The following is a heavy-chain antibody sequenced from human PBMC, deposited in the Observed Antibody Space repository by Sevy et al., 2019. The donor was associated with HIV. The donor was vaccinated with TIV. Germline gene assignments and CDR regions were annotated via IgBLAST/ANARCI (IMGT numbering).Heavy chain of an antibody. CDR1: GITFSYYS. V-gene: IGHV3-21*01. J-gene: IGHJ6*02. D-gene: IGHD3-10*01. CDR2: ISSSSSNI. CDR3: ARDRDGSGSSGGYGMDV. Sequence: GGSLLSCVGSGITFSYYSMNWVRQAPGKGLEWVSSISSSSSNIYYADSVKGRFTISRDNAKKSLYLQMNSLRAEDTAVYYCARDRDGSGSSGGYGMDVWGQGTTVTVSS.